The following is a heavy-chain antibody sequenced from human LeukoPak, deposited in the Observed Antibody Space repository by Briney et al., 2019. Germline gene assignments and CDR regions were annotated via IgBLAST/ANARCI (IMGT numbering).Heavy chain of an antibody. Sequence: SETLSLTCTVSGGSISSYYWSWIRQTPGKGLEWIGYIYYSGSTNYNPYLNSRVTMSVDTSKNQFSLNLNSVTAADTAVYYCARGYSSSWLGKFDYWGQGTLVTVSS. CDR3: ARGYSSSWLGKFDY. CDR2: IYYSGST. CDR1: GGSISSYY. D-gene: IGHD6-13*01. V-gene: IGHV4-59*01. J-gene: IGHJ4*02.